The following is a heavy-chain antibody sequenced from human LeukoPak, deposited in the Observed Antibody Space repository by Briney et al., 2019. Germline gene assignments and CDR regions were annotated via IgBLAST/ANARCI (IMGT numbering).Heavy chain of an antibody. CDR2: MYYTGTT. CDR3: ARSVSAYAGRGWFDP. Sequence: SETLSLTCSVSGGSIRSLGYSWGWIRQPPGKGLEWIASMYYTGTTNYNPSLKSRVTMSVDTSKNQFSLNLTSVTAADTAVFYCARSVSAYAGRGWFDPWGQGTLVTVSS. D-gene: IGHD5-12*01. CDR1: GGSIRSLGYS. J-gene: IGHJ5*02. V-gene: IGHV4-39*07.